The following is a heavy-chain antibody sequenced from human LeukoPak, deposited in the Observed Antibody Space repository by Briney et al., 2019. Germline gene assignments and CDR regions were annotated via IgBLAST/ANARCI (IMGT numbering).Heavy chain of an antibody. J-gene: IGHJ5*02. D-gene: IGHD1-26*01. CDR1: GGSISSGSYY. Sequence: SETLSLTCTVSGGSISSGSYYWSWIRQPPGKGLEWIGYIYYIGSTNYNPSLKSRVTISVDTSKNQFSLKLSSVTAADTAVYYCARQSRFSWGFDPWGQGTLVTVSS. CDR2: IYYIGST. CDR3: ARQSRFSWGFDP. V-gene: IGHV4-61*01.